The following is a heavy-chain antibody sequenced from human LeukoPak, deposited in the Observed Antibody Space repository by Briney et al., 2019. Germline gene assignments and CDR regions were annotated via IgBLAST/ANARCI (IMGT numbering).Heavy chain of an antibody. CDR1: GITFGNYA. Sequence: PGGSLRLSCAASGITFGNYAMTWVRQAPGKGLEWVSTISGNGDTTFYPDSVKGRFTLSRDNSKNTHYLQMNSLRLEDTALYYCAKGGHFSFFDVWGQGTLVTVSS. J-gene: IGHJ4*02. CDR3: AKGGHFSFFDV. V-gene: IGHV3-23*01. D-gene: IGHD2/OR15-2a*01. CDR2: ISGNGDTT.